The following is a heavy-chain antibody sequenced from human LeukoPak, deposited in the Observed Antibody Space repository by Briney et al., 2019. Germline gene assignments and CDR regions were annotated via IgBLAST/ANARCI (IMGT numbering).Heavy chain of an antibody. CDR2: ISGSGIST. Sequence: GGSLRLSCAASGFTFNTYGMSWVRQAPGKGLEWVSGISGSGISTYYADSVKGRFTISRDNSKNTLYLQMNSLRAEDTAVYYCAKGRGATVVANFDYWGQGTLVTVSS. CDR3: AKGRGATVVANFDY. V-gene: IGHV3-23*01. D-gene: IGHD4-23*01. J-gene: IGHJ4*02. CDR1: GFTFNTYG.